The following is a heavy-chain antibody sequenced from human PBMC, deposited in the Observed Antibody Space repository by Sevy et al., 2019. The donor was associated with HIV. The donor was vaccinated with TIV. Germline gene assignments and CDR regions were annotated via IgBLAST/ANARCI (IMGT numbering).Heavy chain of an antibody. CDR1: GFMFSSYE. CDR3: ARDLPPSATTVAHFDY. Sequence: GGSLRLSCAASGFMFSSYEMNWVRQAPGKGLEWILYISSSSSTIYYADSVKGRFTISSDNAKNSLYLQMNSLRTDDTAVYYCARDLPPSATTVAHFDYWGPGTLVTVSS. J-gene: IGHJ4*02. D-gene: IGHD4-17*01. CDR2: ISSSSSTI. V-gene: IGHV3-48*03.